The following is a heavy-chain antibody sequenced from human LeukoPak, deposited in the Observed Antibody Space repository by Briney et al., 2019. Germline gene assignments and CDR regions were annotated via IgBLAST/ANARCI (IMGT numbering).Heavy chain of an antibody. CDR1: GFTFNNYP. CDR3: ARVRYNSGYIFDS. Sequence: PGGSLRLSCAASGFTFNNYPWNWVRQAPGKGLEWVAYISRDGSPIYYADSVRGRFTISRDNAKNSLYLQMNSLRAEDTAVYYCARVRYNSGYIFDSWGQGTLVAVSS. V-gene: IGHV3-48*03. D-gene: IGHD5-18*01. J-gene: IGHJ4*02. CDR2: ISRDGSPI.